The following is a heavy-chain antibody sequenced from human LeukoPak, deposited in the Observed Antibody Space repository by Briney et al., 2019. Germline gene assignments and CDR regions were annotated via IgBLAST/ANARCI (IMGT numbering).Heavy chain of an antibody. CDR3: ARDDVREGATLDY. CDR1: GDSVSSSSAA. V-gene: IGHV6-1*01. Sequence: SQTLSLTYAISGDSVSSSSAAWNWIRQSPSRGLEWLGSTYYRSKWYNDYAVSVKSRITINPDTSKNQFSLQLNSVTPEDTAVYYCARDDVREGATLDYWGQGTLVTVSS. J-gene: IGHJ4*02. D-gene: IGHD1-26*01. CDR2: TYYRSKWYN.